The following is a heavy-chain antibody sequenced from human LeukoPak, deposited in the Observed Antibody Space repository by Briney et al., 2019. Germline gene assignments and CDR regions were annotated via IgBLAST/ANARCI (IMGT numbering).Heavy chain of an antibody. CDR2: INHSGST. Sequence: SETVSLTCTVYGGSISSSSYYWGWIRQPPGKGLEWIGEINHSGSTNYNPSLKSRVTISVDTSKNQFSLKLSSVTAADTAVYYCARPALRVVRAWYFDLWGRGTLVTVSS. D-gene: IGHD3-22*01. CDR3: ARPALRVVRAWYFDL. V-gene: IGHV4-39*07. J-gene: IGHJ2*01. CDR1: GGSISSSSYY.